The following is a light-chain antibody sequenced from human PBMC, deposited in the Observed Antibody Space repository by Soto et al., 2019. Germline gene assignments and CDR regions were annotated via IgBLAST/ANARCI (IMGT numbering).Light chain of an antibody. CDR2: GAS. Sequence: EIVMTQAPATLSVSPGEGATHSCRASQSVSSNLAWYQQKPGQAPRLLIYGASSRASGIPARFSGSGSGTDFTLTVSNLESEDFAVYYCPQCSNWPLTFGGGTKVDIK. V-gene: IGKV3D-15*01. CDR3: PQCSNWPLT. CDR1: QSVSSN. J-gene: IGKJ4*01.